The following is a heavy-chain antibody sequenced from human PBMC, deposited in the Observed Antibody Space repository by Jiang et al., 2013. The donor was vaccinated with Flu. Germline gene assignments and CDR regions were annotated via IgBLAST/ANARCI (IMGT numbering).Heavy chain of an antibody. CDR3: ASNYYDSSGMVAGFDP. D-gene: IGHD3-22*01. CDR1: GGSFSGYY. V-gene: IGHV4-34*01. Sequence: ELLKPSETLSLTCAVYGGSFSGYYWSWIRQPPGKGLEWIGEINHSGSTNYNPSLKSRVTISVDTSKNQFSLKLSSVTAADTAVYYCASNYYDSSGMVAGFDPWGQGTLVTVSS. J-gene: IGHJ5*02. CDR2: INHSGST.